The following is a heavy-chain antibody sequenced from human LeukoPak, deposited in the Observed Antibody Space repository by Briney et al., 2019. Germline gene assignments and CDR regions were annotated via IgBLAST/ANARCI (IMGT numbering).Heavy chain of an antibody. D-gene: IGHD3-9*01. CDR2: IYSGGST. V-gene: IGHV3-53*01. CDR1: GFTVSSNY. CDR3: ARDNYDILTGHDDY. Sequence: PGGSLRLSCAASGFTVSSNYMSWVRQAPGKGLEWVSVIYSGGSTYYADSVKGRFTISRDNSKNTLYLQMNSLRAEDTAVYYCARDNYDILTGHDDYWGQGTLVTVSS. J-gene: IGHJ4*02.